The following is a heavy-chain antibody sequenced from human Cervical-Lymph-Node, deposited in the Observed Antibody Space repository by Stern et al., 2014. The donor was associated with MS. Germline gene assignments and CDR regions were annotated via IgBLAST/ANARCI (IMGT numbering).Heavy chain of an antibody. CDR2: VSSDGANT. J-gene: IGHJ3*02. V-gene: IGHV3-30*01. CDR3: ASQI. Sequence: VQLLESGGGVVQPGRSLRLSCAASGFIFSNYAMHWVRQPPGEGLEWVAVVSSDGANTYFADSVKGRFTISRDNSKNMLYLQMNSLKIEDTAIYYCASQIWGQGTMVTVSS. CDR1: GFIFSNYA.